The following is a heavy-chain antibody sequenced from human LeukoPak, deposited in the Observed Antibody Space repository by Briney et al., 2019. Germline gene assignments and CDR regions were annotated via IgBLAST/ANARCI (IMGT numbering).Heavy chain of an antibody. CDR1: GASISSGSYC. V-gene: IGHV4-61*02. J-gene: IGHJ4*02. D-gene: IGHD5-12*01. Sequence: SETLSLTCTVSGASISSGSYCWSWIRQPAGKGLEWIGRIYTSGSTNYNPSLKSRVTMSLDTSKNQFSLKLSSVTAADTAVYYCARMVRRLERLNIGRSSDYATGYYFDYWGQGTLVTVSS. CDR3: ARMVRRLERLNIGRSSDYATGYYFDY. CDR2: IYTSGST.